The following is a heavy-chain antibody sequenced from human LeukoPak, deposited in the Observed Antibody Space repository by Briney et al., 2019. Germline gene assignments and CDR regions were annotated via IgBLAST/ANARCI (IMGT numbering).Heavy chain of an antibody. CDR2: IYYSGST. D-gene: IGHD2-15*01. Sequence: SETLSLTCTVSGGSISSYYWSWIRQPPGKGLEWIGYIYYSGSTNYNPSLKSRVTILVDTSKNQFSLKLSSVTAADTAVYYCARDKFSSGGSLVFDYWGQGTLVTVSS. V-gene: IGHV4-59*01. J-gene: IGHJ4*02. CDR1: GGSISSYY. CDR3: ARDKFSSGGSLVFDY.